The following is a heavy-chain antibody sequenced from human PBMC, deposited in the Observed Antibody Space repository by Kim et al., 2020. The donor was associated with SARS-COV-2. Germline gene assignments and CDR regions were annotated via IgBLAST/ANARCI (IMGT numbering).Heavy chain of an antibody. CDR2: FDPEDGET. J-gene: IGHJ3*02. Sequence: ASVKVSCKVSGYTLTELSMHWVRQAPGKGLEWMGGFDPEDGETIYAQKFQGRVTMTEDTSTDTAYMELSSLRSEDTAVYYCATDGLEGYCSGGSCRAFDIWGQGTMVTVSS. D-gene: IGHD2-15*01. V-gene: IGHV1-24*01. CDR1: GYTLTELS. CDR3: ATDGLEGYCSGGSCRAFDI.